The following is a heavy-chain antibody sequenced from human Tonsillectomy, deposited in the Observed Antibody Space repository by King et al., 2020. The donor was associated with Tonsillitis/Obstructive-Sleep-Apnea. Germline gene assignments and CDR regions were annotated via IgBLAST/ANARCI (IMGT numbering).Heavy chain of an antibody. V-gene: IGHV4-59*08. CDR3: ASHPAGGFDI. Sequence: VQLQESGPGLVKPSETLSLTCTVSGVSITNNYWSWIRQPPGKGLEWIGYMYYSGSATYSSSLESRVTISIDTSKSQLSLRLSSVPATDTAVYYCASHPAGGFDIWGRGKLVIVSS. J-gene: IGHJ2*01. CDR2: MYYSGSA. CDR1: GVSITNNY. D-gene: IGHD4-23*01.